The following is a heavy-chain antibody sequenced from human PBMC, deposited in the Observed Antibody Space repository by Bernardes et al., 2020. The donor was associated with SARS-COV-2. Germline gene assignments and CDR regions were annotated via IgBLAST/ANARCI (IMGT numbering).Heavy chain of an antibody. V-gene: IGHV3-23*01. D-gene: IGHD3-9*01. CDR1: GFSLINYA. J-gene: IGHJ4*02. Sequence: SLRLSCAASGFSLINYAMTWVRQAPGKGLEWVASLDAFGGTTYYAHSVEGRFITSRDYSKNTMYLQVNSLRVEDTALYFCVRGRKDLTYWGQGTLLTVSS. CDR3: VRGRKDLTY. CDR2: LDAFGGTT.